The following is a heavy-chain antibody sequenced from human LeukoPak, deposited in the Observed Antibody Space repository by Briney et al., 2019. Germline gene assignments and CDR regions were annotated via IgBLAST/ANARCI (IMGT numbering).Heavy chain of an antibody. Sequence: SETLSLTCTVSGGSISSYYWSWIRQPPGKGLEWIGYIYYSGSTNYNPSLKSRVTISVDTSKNQFSVKLTSMTAADTAVYYCARDRSGWFDPWGQGTLVTVSS. CDR3: ARDRSGWFDP. D-gene: IGHD3-16*02. CDR2: IYYSGST. CDR1: GGSISSYY. J-gene: IGHJ5*02. V-gene: IGHV4-59*12.